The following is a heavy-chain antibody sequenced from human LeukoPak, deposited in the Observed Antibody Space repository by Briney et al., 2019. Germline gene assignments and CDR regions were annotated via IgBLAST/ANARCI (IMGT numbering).Heavy chain of an antibody. CDR3: AKDRRSNGSGSPSGYMDV. CDR1: GFTFSNYA. J-gene: IGHJ6*03. D-gene: IGHD3-10*01. Sequence: GGSLRLSYAASGFTFSNYALSWVRQAPGKGLEWVSAISGSGDSTYYADSVKGRFTISRDNSKNTLYLQMTSLRAEDTAIYYCAKDRRSNGSGSPSGYMDVWGKGTTVTVSS. V-gene: IGHV3-23*01. CDR2: ISGSGDST.